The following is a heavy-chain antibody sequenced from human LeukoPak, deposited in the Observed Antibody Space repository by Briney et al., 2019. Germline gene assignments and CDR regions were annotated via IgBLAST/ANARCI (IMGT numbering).Heavy chain of an antibody. CDR3: ARLRYFDWLLSRVYYFDY. CDR1: GYTFTSYD. J-gene: IGHJ4*02. CDR2: MNPKSGNT. D-gene: IGHD3-9*01. V-gene: IGHV1-8*01. Sequence: ASVKVSCKASGYTFTSYDINWVRQATGQGLEWMGWMNPKSGNTGYAQKFQGRVTMTRNTSISTAYMELSSLRSEDTAVYYCARLRYFDWLLSRVYYFDYWGQGTLVTVSS.